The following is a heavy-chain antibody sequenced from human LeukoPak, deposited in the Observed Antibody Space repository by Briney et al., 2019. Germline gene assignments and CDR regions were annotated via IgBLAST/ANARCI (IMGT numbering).Heavy chain of an antibody. CDR2: INHSGST. J-gene: IGHJ6*02. Sequence: KTSETLSLTCAVYGGSFSGYYWSWIRQPPGKGLEWIGEINHSGSTNYNPSLKSRVTISVDTSKNQFSLKLSSVTAADTAVYYCARSVRGSGSYYHYYYYGMGVWGQGTTVTVSS. V-gene: IGHV4-34*01. CDR3: ARSVRGSGSYYHYYYYGMGV. D-gene: IGHD3-10*01. CDR1: GGSFSGYY.